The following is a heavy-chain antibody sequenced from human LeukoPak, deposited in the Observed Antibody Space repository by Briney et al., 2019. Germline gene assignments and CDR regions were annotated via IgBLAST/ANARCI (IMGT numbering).Heavy chain of an antibody. CDR1: GGSISSSSYY. D-gene: IGHD6-19*01. Sequence: SETLSLTCTVSGGSISSSSYYWGWIRQPPGKGLKWIGSFYYSGSTYYNPSLKSRVTISVNTSKNQFSLRLRSVTAADTAFYYCARHELPGMAVSAGFDYWGQGTLVTVSS. V-gene: IGHV4-39*01. CDR2: FYYSGST. J-gene: IGHJ4*02. CDR3: ARHELPGMAVSAGFDY.